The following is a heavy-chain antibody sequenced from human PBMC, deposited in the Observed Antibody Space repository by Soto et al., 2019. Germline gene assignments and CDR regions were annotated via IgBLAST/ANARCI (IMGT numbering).Heavy chain of an antibody. CDR1: GFTFSGHS. J-gene: IGHJ4*02. D-gene: IGHD3-10*01. Sequence: PGGSLRLSCASSGFTFSGHSMNWVRQAPGKGLEWVSYISTTSSTNYADSVKGRFTISRDNAKNSLFLQMNSLRVEDTAVYYCTRKIFGEPNYWGQGTLVTVSS. V-gene: IGHV3-48*01. CDR3: TRKIFGEPNY. CDR2: ISTTSST.